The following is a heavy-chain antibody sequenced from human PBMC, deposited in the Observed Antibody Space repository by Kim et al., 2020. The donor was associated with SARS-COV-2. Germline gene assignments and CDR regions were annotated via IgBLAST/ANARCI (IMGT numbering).Heavy chain of an antibody. CDR3: ARDPYSSSWVDAFDI. J-gene: IGHJ3*02. V-gene: IGHV3-30-3*01. CDR2: ISYDGSNK. CDR1: GFTFSSYA. D-gene: IGHD6-13*01. Sequence: GGSLRLSCAASGFTFSSYAMHWVRQAPGKGLEWVAVISYDGSNKYYADSVKGRFTISRDNSKNTLYLQMNSLRAEDTAVYYCARDPYSSSWVDAFDIWGQGTMVTVSS.